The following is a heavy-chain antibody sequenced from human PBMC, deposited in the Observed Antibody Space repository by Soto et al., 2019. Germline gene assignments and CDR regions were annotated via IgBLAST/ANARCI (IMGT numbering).Heavy chain of an antibody. D-gene: IGHD4-17*01. Sequence: QVQLQESGPGLVKPSETLSLTCSVSGGSISSYYWSWIRQPPGKGLEWIGYMFYSGSTNYNPSLKSRVTISVDTSKNLFSLKLSSVTAADTAVYYCARDGYYGVTNDAFDIWGQGTMVTVSS. CDR1: GGSISSYY. J-gene: IGHJ3*02. CDR3: ARDGYYGVTNDAFDI. CDR2: MFYSGST. V-gene: IGHV4-59*01.